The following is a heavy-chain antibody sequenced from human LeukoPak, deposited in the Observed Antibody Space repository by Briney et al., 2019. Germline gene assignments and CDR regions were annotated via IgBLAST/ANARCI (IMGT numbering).Heavy chain of an antibody. CDR3: ARGRAADY. V-gene: IGHV4-34*01. Sequence: SSETLSLTCAVYGGSFSGYYWSWIRQPPGKGLEWIGEINHSGSTNYNPSLKSRVTISVDTSKNQFSLKLSSVTAADTAVYHCARGRAADYWGQGTLVTVSS. CDR1: GGSFSGYY. CDR2: INHSGST. J-gene: IGHJ4*02.